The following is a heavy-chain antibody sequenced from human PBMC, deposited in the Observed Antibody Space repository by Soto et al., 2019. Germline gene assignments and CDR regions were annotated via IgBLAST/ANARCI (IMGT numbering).Heavy chain of an antibody. J-gene: IGHJ6*02. CDR2: INHSGST. D-gene: IGHD3-10*01. CDR1: GGSISSYY. V-gene: IGHV4-34*01. Sequence: SETLSLTCTVSGGSISSYYWSWIRQPPGKGLEWIGEINHSGSTNYNPSLKSRVTISVDTSKNQFSLKLSSVTAADTAVYYCARGRGNSGSYGFYYYYGIDVWGQGTTVTVSS. CDR3: ARGRGNSGSYGFYYYYGIDV.